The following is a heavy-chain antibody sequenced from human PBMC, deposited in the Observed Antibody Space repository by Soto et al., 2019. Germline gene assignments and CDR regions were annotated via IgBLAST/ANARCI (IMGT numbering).Heavy chain of an antibody. CDR3: ARGDRGGSGSPASYYYSGLDV. Sequence: DVQLLESGGHLVQPGGSLRLFCAASGFTFSSYAMSWVRQAPGKGLEWVSSVSAGGDMTYYSDSVKGRFTISRDNSNNAPFLQMNSLRTEDTALYYCARGDRGGSGSPASYYYSGLDVWGQGTTVTVS. CDR1: GFTFSSYA. CDR2: VSAGGDMT. J-gene: IGHJ6*02. V-gene: IGHV3-23*01. D-gene: IGHD3-10*01.